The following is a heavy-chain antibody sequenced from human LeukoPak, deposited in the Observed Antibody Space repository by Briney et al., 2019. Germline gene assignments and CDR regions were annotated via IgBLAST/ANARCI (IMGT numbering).Heavy chain of an antibody. CDR3: ARDGEYYDFWSGYSKHNWFDP. CDR2: INPNSGGT. Sequence: GASVKVSCKASGYTFTGYYMHWVRQAPGQGLEWMGWINPNSGGTNYAQKFQGRVTMTRDTSISTAYMELSRLRSDDTAVYYCARDGEYYDFWSGYSKHNWFDPWGQGTLVTVSS. J-gene: IGHJ5*02. D-gene: IGHD3-3*01. V-gene: IGHV1-2*02. CDR1: GYTFTGYY.